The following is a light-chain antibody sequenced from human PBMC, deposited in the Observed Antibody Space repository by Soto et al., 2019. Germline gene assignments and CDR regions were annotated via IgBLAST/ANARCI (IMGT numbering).Light chain of an antibody. V-gene: IGKV4-1*01. CDR1: QSVLYSSNNKNY. CDR3: QQYYTTPPVT. Sequence: DIVMTQSPDSLAVSLGERATINCKSSQSVLYSSNNKNYLAWYQQKPGQPPKLLIYWASTRESGVPDRFSGSGSGTDFTLTISSLQAEDVAVYYCQQYYTTPPVTFVPGTKVHIK. J-gene: IGKJ3*01. CDR2: WAS.